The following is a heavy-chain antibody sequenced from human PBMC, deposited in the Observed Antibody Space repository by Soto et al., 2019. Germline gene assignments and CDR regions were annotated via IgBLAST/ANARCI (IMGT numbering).Heavy chain of an antibody. CDR2: ISYDGSNK. V-gene: IGHV3-30*18. Sequence: GGSLRLSCAASGFTFSSYGMHWVRQAPGKGLEWVAVISYDGSNKYYADSVKGRFTISRDNSKNTLYLQMNSLRAEDTAVYYCANQETSHYDIGYYFDYWGQGTLVTVSS. J-gene: IGHJ4*02. CDR3: ANQETSHYDIGYYFDY. D-gene: IGHD3-22*01. CDR1: GFTFSSYG.